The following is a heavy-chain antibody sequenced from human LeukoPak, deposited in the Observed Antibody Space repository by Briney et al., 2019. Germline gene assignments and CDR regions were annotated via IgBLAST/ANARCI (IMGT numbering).Heavy chain of an antibody. D-gene: IGHD3-10*01. J-gene: IGHJ4*02. CDR3: ARRGVAAAATNFDY. Sequence: SETLSLTCTVSGGSISGYYWGWIRQPPGKGLEWIGSIYYSGTPYYNPSLETRHTISVDTSKSHFSLKLSSVTAADTAVYYCARRGVAAAATNFDYWGQGTLVTVSS. CDR1: GGSISGYY. CDR2: IYYSGTP. V-gene: IGHV4-39*02.